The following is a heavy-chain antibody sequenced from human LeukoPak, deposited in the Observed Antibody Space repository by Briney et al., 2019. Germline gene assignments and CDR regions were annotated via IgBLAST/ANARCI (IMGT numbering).Heavy chain of an antibody. J-gene: IGHJ3*02. CDR3: ARSYSYGSGSYAFDI. V-gene: IGHV3-74*01. D-gene: IGHD3-10*01. CDR1: GFTFSSYW. Sequence: GGSLRLSCAASGFTFSSYWMHWVRQAPGKGLVWVSRISSDGSTTTYAGSVKGRFTISRDNAKNTLYLQMNSLRAEDTAVYYCARSYSYGSGSYAFDIWGQGTMVTVSS. CDR2: ISSDGSTT.